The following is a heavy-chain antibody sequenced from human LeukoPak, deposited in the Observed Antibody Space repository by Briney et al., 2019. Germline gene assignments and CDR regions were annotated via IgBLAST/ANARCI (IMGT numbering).Heavy chain of an antibody. CDR2: ISSSSGYI. CDR1: GFTFSSYS. CDR3: ASILSGYEVY. Sequence: GSLRLSCAASGFTFSSYSMNWVRQAPGKGLEWVSPISSSSGYIYYADPVKGRFTISRDNAKNSLYLQMNSLRAEDTAVYYCASILSGYEVYWGQGTLVTVSS. D-gene: IGHD5-12*01. J-gene: IGHJ4*02. V-gene: IGHV3-21*01.